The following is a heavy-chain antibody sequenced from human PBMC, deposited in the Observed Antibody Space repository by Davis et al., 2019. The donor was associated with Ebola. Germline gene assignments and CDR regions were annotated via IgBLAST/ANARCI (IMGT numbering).Heavy chain of an antibody. J-gene: IGHJ4*02. Sequence: SETLSLTCTVSGGSISSSSYYWGWIRQPPGKGLEWIGSIYYSGSTYYNPSLKSRVTISVDTSKNQFSLKLSSVTAADTAVYYCARGPVVVVPAASDYWGQGTLVTVSS. CDR3: ARGPVVVVPAASDY. D-gene: IGHD2-2*01. CDR1: GGSISSSSYY. V-gene: IGHV4-39*01. CDR2: IYYSGST.